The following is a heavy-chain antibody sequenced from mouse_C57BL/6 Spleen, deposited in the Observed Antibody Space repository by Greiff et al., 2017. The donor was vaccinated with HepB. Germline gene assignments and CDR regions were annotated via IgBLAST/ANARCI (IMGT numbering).Heavy chain of an antibody. Sequence: VQLKESGGGLVKPGGSLKLSCAASGFTFSSYAMSWVRQTPEKRLEWVATISDGGSYTYYPDNVKGRFTISRDNAKNNLYLQMSQLKSEDTAMYYCARELTGIFDYWGQGTTLTVSS. CDR1: GFTFSSYA. J-gene: IGHJ2*01. V-gene: IGHV5-4*01. CDR2: ISDGGSYT. D-gene: IGHD4-1*01. CDR3: ARELTGIFDY.